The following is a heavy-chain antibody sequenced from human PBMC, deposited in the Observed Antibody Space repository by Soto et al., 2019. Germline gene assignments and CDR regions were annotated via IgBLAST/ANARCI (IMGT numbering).Heavy chain of an antibody. CDR2: IYYSGST. V-gene: IGHV4-31*03. J-gene: IGHJ5*02. CDR3: ARNKSNLFNWFDP. CDR1: GGSISSGGYY. Sequence: QVQLQESGPGLVKPSQTLSLTCTVSGGSISSGGYYWSWIRQHQGKGLEWIGYIYYSGSTYYNPSLKSRVTISVDTSKLQFALKLSSVTAADTAVYYCARNKSNLFNWFDPWGQGTLVNVSS.